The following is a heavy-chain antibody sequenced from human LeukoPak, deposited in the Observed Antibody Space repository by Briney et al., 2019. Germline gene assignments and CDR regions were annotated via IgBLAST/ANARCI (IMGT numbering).Heavy chain of an antibody. Sequence: KPSQTLSLTCTVSGGSISSGDYYWRWIRQPPGKGLEWIGYIYYSGSTYYNPSLKSRVTISVDTSKNQFSLKLSSVTAADTAVYYCARGDDYYYYMDVWGKGTTVTVSS. J-gene: IGHJ6*03. V-gene: IGHV4-30-4*08. CDR3: ARGDDYYYYMDV. CDR1: GGSISSGDYY. CDR2: IYYSGST.